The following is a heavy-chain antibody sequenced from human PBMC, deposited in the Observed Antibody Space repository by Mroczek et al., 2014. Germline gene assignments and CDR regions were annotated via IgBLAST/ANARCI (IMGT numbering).Heavy chain of an antibody. V-gene: IGHV1-2*02. D-gene: IGHD3-3*01. Sequence: QVQLVESGAEVKKPGASVKVSCKASGYTFTGYYMHWVRQAPGQGLEWMGWINPNSGGTNYAQKFQGRVTMTRDTSISTAYMELSRLRSDDTAVYYCARAHFRENLRFLEWLSPTWWGQGTLVTVSS. CDR2: INPNSGGT. CDR1: GYTFTGYY. CDR3: ARAHFRENLRFLEWLSPTW. J-gene: IGHJ4*02.